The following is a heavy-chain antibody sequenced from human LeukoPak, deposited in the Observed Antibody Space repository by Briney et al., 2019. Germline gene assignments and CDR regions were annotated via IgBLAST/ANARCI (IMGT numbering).Heavy chain of an antibody. Sequence: SETLSLACTVSGASLSRYYWSWIRQPAGKGLEWIGRIHSSGSTNYYPSLKSRVTMSVDTSKNQFSLRLSSVTAADTAVYFCARANSYDNSGHYYEFDYWGQGTLVTVSS. CDR2: IHSSGST. J-gene: IGHJ4*02. CDR1: GASLSRYY. CDR3: ARANSYDNSGHYYEFDY. V-gene: IGHV4-4*07. D-gene: IGHD3-22*01.